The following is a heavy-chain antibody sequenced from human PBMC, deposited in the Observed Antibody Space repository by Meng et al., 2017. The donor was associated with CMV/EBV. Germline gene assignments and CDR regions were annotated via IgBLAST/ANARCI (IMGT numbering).Heavy chain of an antibody. J-gene: IGHJ5*02. CDR3: ARDRVAVAGNHWFDP. CDR2: INPNSGGT. CDR1: GYTFTGSY. Sequence: QGQLLQAGAGVQKPGASVKASCKASGYTFTGSYRHWVRQAPGQGLEWMGWINPNSGGTNYAQKFQGRVTMTRDTSISTAYMELSRLRSDDTAVYYCARDRVAVAGNHWFDPWGQGTLVTVSS. V-gene: IGHV1-2*02. D-gene: IGHD6-19*01.